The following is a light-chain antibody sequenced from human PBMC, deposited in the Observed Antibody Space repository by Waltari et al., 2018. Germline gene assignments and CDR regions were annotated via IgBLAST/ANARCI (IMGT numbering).Light chain of an antibody. V-gene: IGKV3-15*01. CDR1: QSVGIK. J-gene: IGKJ1*01. CDR3: QQSNAWPWT. CDR2: GAS. Sequence: EVVMTQSPAPLSVSPGERATLSCRASQSVGIKLAWYHQKPGQAPRLLIYGASTRATGIPARFSGSGSGTEFTLTISSLQSEDSGVYYCQQSNAWPWTFGQGTKVEIK.